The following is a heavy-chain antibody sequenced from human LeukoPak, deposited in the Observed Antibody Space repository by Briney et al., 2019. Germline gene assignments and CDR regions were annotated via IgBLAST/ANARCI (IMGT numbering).Heavy chain of an antibody. CDR1: GFTFSSYA. Sequence: GGSLRLSCAVSGFTFSSYAMSWVRQAPGKGLEWVSAISGSGGTTYYADSVKGRFTISRDNSKNTLFLQMNSLRAEDTAVYYCAGSPDGDYLDYWGQGTLVTVSS. V-gene: IGHV3-23*01. CDR2: ISGSGGTT. D-gene: IGHD4-17*01. CDR3: AGSPDGDYLDY. J-gene: IGHJ4*02.